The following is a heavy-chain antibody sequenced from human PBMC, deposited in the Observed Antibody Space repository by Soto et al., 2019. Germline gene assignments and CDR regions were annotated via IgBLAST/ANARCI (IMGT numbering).Heavy chain of an antibody. CDR1: GGSFSGYY. V-gene: IGHV4-34*01. Sequence: SETLSLTCAVYGGSFSGYYWSWIRQPPGKGLEWIGEINHSGSTNYNPSLKSRVTISVDTSKNQFSLKLSSVTAADTAVYYCARGRVTTRRMDVWGQGTTVTVSS. J-gene: IGHJ6*02. D-gene: IGHD4-17*01. CDR3: ARGRVTTRRMDV. CDR2: INHSGST.